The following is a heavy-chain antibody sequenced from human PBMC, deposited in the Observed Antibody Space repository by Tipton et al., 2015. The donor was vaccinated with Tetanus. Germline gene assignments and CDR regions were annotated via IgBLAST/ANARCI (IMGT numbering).Heavy chain of an antibody. Sequence: SLRLSCAASGFTFDDYAMHWVRQAPGKGLEWVSVIYSDGSTYYADSVKGRFTISRDNSKNTVYLQMSSLRAEDTAVYYCARQWDSIGLSAFDIWGQGTMVTVSS. CDR1: GFTFDDYA. CDR2: IYSDGST. CDR3: ARQWDSIGLSAFDI. J-gene: IGHJ3*02. D-gene: IGHD3-22*01. V-gene: IGHV3-66*04.